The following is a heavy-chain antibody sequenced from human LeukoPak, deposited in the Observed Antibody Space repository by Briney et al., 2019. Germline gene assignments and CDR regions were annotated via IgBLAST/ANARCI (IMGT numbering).Heavy chain of an antibody. J-gene: IGHJ6*03. CDR3: ARGQGPALALGIYYYMDV. Sequence: SETLSLTCAVYGGSFSGYYWSWIRQPPGKGLEWIGEINHSGSTNYNPSLKSRVTISVDTSKNQFSLKLSSVTAADTAVYYCARGQGPALALGIYYYMDVWGKGTTVTVSS. CDR1: GGSFSGYY. D-gene: IGHD1-14*01. CDR2: INHSGST. V-gene: IGHV4-34*01.